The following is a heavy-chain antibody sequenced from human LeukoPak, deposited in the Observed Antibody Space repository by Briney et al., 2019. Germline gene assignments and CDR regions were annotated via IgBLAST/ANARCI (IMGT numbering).Heavy chain of an antibody. D-gene: IGHD2-15*01. V-gene: IGHV4-39*07. Sequence: SETLSLTCTASGGSISSSSYYWGWIRRPPGKGLEWIGSIYYSGSTYYNPSLKSRVTISVDTSKNQFSLKLSSVTAADTAVYYCARGYCSGGSCYSYYYYNYMDVWGKGTTVTVSS. CDR1: GGSISSSSYY. CDR3: ARGYCSGGSCYSYYYYNYMDV. CDR2: IYYSGST. J-gene: IGHJ6*03.